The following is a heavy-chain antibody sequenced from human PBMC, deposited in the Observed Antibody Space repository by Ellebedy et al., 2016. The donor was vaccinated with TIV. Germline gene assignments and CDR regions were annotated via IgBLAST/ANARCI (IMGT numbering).Heavy chain of an antibody. CDR1: GGTFSSYA. CDR2: IIPIFGTA. CDR3: ARDSTRYDRDFPHPADAFDI. Sequence: AASVKVSCKASGGTFSSYAISWVRQAPGQGLEWMGGIIPIFGTANYAQKFQGRVTITADESTSTAYMELSSLRSEDTAVYYCARDSTRYDRDFPHPADAFDIWGQGTMVTVSS. V-gene: IGHV1-69*13. J-gene: IGHJ3*02. D-gene: IGHD3-10*02.